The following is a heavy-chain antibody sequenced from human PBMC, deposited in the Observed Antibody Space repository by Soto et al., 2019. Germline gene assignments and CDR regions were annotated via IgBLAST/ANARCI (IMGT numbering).Heavy chain of an antibody. CDR2: ISSSSSYI. CDR1: GFTFSSYS. Sequence: EVQLVESGGGLVKPGGSLRLSCAASGFTFSSYSMNWVRQAPGKGLEWVSSISSSSSYIYYADSVKGRFTISRDNAKNSLYQQMNSVKAEDKAVYYYARDVEEYGYDAFDIWGQGTMVTVSS. V-gene: IGHV3-21*01. CDR3: ARDVEEYGYDAFDI. J-gene: IGHJ3*02. D-gene: IGHD1-1*01.